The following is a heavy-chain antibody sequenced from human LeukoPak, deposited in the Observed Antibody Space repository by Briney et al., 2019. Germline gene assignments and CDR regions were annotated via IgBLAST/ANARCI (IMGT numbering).Heavy chain of an antibody. J-gene: IGHJ6*02. D-gene: IGHD3-10*01. Sequence: PGGSLRLSCAASGFTFSSYAMSWVRQAPGKGLEWVAVISYDGSNKYYADSVKGRFTISRDNSKNTLYLQMNSLRAEDTAVYYCAREREKVLWFGESHGGMDVWGQGTTVTVSS. CDR1: GFTFSSYA. CDR2: ISYDGSNK. CDR3: AREREKVLWFGESHGGMDV. V-gene: IGHV3-30-3*01.